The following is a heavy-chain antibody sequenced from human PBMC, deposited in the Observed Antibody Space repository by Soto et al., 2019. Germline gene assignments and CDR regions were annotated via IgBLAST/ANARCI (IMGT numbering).Heavy chain of an antibody. J-gene: IGHJ6*02. D-gene: IGHD4-4*01. Sequence: EVQLVESGGGLVQPGGSLRLSCAASGFTFSVYWMHWVRQAPGKGLVWVSRIDSDGSTTSYADSVKGRFTLSRDNAKSTLYLQMNSLRAEDTAVYYCARPGYSNYGPGVDVWGQGTTVTVSS. CDR1: GFTFSVYW. V-gene: IGHV3-74*01. CDR3: ARPGYSNYGPGVDV. CDR2: IDSDGSTT.